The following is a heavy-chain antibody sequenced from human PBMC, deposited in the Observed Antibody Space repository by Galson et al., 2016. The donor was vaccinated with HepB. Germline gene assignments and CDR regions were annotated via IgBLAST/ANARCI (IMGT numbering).Heavy chain of an antibody. Sequence: SVKVSCKASEYTFSDYYIHWVRQAPGQALEWMAWIDPNIGDSKSAQKFQGRVTMTRDTSISPAYMELTRLTSDDTAVYYCARDNYYGSGNFDYWGQGTLVTVSS. CDR2: IDPNIGDS. D-gene: IGHD3-10*01. J-gene: IGHJ4*02. CDR1: EYTFSDYY. CDR3: ARDNYYGSGNFDY. V-gene: IGHV1-2*02.